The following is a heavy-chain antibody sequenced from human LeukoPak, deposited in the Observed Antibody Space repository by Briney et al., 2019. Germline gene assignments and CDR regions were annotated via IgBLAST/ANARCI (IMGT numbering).Heavy chain of an antibody. CDR2: IWYDGSNK. Sequence: GGSLRLSCAASGVIFSSYGMHWVRQAPGKGLEWVGDIWYDGSNKYYVDSEKGRFTIYRANKKNTLYLQVNMLRVEETAVYYCARDLRMFYTAGVFDYWGQGTLVTVSS. D-gene: IGHD2-2*02. CDR3: ARDLRMFYTAGVFDY. J-gene: IGHJ4*02. V-gene: IGHV3-33*01. CDR1: GVIFSSYG.